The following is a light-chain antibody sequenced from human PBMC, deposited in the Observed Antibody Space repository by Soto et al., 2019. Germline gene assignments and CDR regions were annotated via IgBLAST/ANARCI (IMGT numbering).Light chain of an antibody. CDR2: DAS. Sequence: DIQMTQSPSTLSASVGDRVPISCRASQSISDWLAWYQQKPGKAPQSLIYDASRLESGVPSRFSGSGSGTEFTLTISSLQPDDFATYYCQQYKTYPYTFGQGTKLEIK. J-gene: IGKJ2*01. V-gene: IGKV1-5*01. CDR1: QSISDW. CDR3: QQYKTYPYT.